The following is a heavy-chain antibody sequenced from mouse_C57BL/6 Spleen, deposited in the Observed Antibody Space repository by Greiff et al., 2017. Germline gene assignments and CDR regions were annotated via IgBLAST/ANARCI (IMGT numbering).Heavy chain of an antibody. CDR1: GYTFPSYW. V-gene: IGHV1-72*01. Sequence: QVQLQQPGAELVKPGASVKLFCKASGYTFPSYWMHWVKQRPGRGLEWIGRIDPNSGGTKYNEKFKSKATLTVDKPSSTAYMQRSSLTSEDSAVYYCAISYYYGSLWFAYWGQGTLVTVSA. D-gene: IGHD1-1*01. J-gene: IGHJ3*01. CDR2: IDPNSGGT. CDR3: AISYYYGSLWFAY.